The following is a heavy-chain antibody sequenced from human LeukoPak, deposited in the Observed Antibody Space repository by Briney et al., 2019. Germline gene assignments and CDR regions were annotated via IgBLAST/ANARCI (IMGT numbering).Heavy chain of an antibody. CDR1: GFTFSSYW. V-gene: IGHV3-7*01. D-gene: IGHD1-14*01. J-gene: IGHJ6*03. CDR3: ARLRGGTGYYYYMDV. CDR2: IKQDGSEK. Sequence: GGSLRLSCAASGFTFSSYWMSWVRQAPGKGLEWVANIKQDGSEKYYVDSVKGRFTISRDNAKNSLYLQMNSLRAEDTAVYYCARLRGGTGYYYYMDVWGKGTTVTISS.